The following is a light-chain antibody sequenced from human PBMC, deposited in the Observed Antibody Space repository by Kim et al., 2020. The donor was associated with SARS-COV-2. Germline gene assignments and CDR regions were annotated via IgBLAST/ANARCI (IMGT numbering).Light chain of an antibody. Sequence: DIQMTQSPSSLAASVGDRVTIGCRASQSISTYLNWYQQKPGKAPKLLIYGASTLQSGVPSRFSGSGSGTDFILTISSLQPEDFATYYCQQSHSTPLLTFGGWTKVDIK. CDR3: QQSHSTPLLT. CDR1: QSISTY. J-gene: IGKJ4*01. V-gene: IGKV1-39*01. CDR2: GAS.